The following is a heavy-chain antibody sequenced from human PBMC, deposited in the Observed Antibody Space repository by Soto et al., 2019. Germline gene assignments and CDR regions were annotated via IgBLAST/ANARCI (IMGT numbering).Heavy chain of an antibody. Sequence: QVQLVQSGAEVKKPGSSVKVSCKASGGTFSSYAISWVRQAPGQGLEWMGGIIPLFGTANYAQKFQGRVTITADESTSTDYMELSSLRSEDTAVYYCASPPTTGNYYYYGMDVWGQGTTVTVSS. D-gene: IGHD4-17*01. V-gene: IGHV1-69*12. CDR3: ASPPTTGNYYYYGMDV. CDR2: IIPLFGTA. J-gene: IGHJ6*02. CDR1: GGTFSSYA.